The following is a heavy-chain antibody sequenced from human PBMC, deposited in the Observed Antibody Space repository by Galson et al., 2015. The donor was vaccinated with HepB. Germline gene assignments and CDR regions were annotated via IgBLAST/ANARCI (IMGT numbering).Heavy chain of an antibody. V-gene: IGHV6-1*01. D-gene: IGHD6-25*01. Sequence: CAISGDSVSSNNAAWNWIRQSPSRGLEWLGRAYYRSNKWYYDYAESVRSRMIINPDTSKNQFSLQLDSVTPEDTAVYYCARDFRRGYSSGFLDYWGQGTLVFVSS. CDR3: ARDFRRGYSSGFLDY. J-gene: IGHJ4*02. CDR1: GDSVSSNNAA. CDR2: AYYRSNKWYY.